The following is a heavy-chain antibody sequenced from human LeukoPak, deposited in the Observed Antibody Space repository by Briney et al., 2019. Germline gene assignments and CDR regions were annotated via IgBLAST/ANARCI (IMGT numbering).Heavy chain of an antibody. J-gene: IGHJ5*02. Sequence: GGSLRLSCAASGFTFSNYAMSWVRQAPGKGLEWVSAISGSGGSTYYADSVKGRFTISRDNSKNTLYLQMNSLRAEDTAVYYCAKSSLNSQYYYDSSGYYTSWGQGTLVTVSS. CDR3: AKSSLNSQYYYDSSGYYTS. CDR2: ISGSGGST. CDR1: GFTFSNYA. V-gene: IGHV3-23*01. D-gene: IGHD3-22*01.